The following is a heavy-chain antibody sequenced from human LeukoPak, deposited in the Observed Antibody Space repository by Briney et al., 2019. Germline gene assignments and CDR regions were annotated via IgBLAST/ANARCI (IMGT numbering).Heavy chain of an antibody. D-gene: IGHD6-13*01. CDR2: INPNSGGT. CDR1: GYTFTGYY. Sequence: ASVKVSCKASGYTFTGYYMHWVRQAPGQGLEWMGRINPNSGGTNYAQKFQGRVTMTRDTSISTDYMELSRLRSDDTAVYYCARDSLWRIAAAGEYFDYWGQGTLVTVSS. V-gene: IGHV1-2*06. J-gene: IGHJ4*02. CDR3: ARDSLWRIAAAGEYFDY.